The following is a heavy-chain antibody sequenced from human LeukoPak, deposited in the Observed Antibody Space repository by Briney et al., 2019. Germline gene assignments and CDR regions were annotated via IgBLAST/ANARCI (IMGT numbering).Heavy chain of an antibody. CDR1: GGSISIGSYY. D-gene: IGHD1-26*01. CDR3: ARGRSGSHLGDY. CDR2: IYASGST. V-gene: IGHV4-61*02. Sequence: PSQTLSLTCTVSGGSISIGSYYLNWIRQPAGKGLEWIGRIYASGSTNYYPSLKSRVTMSVDTSKNQFSLKLNSVTAADTAVYYCARGRSGSHLGDYWGQGTLVTVSS. J-gene: IGHJ4*02.